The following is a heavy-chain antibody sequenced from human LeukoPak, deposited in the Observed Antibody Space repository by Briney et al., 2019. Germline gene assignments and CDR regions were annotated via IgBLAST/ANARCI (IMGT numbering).Heavy chain of an antibody. CDR3: TAGAEWLTYNWFDP. CDR2: IKTISDGGTT. D-gene: IGHD3-3*01. J-gene: IGHJ5*02. CDR1: GCTFSDYA. V-gene: IGHV3-15*01. Sequence: GGSLRLPCAASGCTFSDYAMSWVRQPPGKGLDWVGRIKTISDGGTTDYAAPVIGRFAISRDDSKNTLYLQMNSLKIEDTAVYYCTAGAEWLTYNWFDPWGRGTLVTVSS.